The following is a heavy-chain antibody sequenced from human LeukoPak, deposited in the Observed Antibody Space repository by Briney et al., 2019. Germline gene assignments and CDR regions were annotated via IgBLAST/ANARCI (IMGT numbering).Heavy chain of an antibody. CDR2: INPNSGGT. V-gene: IGHV1-2*02. D-gene: IGHD1-14*01. Sequence: ASVKVSCKASGYTFTGFYIHWVRQAPGQGLEGMGWINPNSGGTNYAQKFQDRVTMTRDTSISTAYMELSSLRSDDTAIYYCARPLTTSGWYFDLWGRGTLVTVSS. CDR3: ARPLTTSGWYFDL. CDR1: GYTFTGFY. J-gene: IGHJ2*01.